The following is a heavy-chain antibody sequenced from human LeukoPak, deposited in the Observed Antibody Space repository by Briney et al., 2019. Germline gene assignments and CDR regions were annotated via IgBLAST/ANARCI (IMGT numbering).Heavy chain of an antibody. CDR2: IKHSGST. D-gene: IGHD2-15*01. CDR1: GGSFSGYY. V-gene: IGHV4-34*01. Sequence: SETLSLTCAVYGGSFSGYYWSWIRQPPGKGLEWIGEIKHSGSTNYNPSLKSRVTISVDTSKNQFSLKLSSVTAADTAVYYCARALGYCSGGSCYWPYYYYGMDVWGQGTTVTVSS. J-gene: IGHJ6*02. CDR3: ARALGYCSGGSCYWPYYYYGMDV.